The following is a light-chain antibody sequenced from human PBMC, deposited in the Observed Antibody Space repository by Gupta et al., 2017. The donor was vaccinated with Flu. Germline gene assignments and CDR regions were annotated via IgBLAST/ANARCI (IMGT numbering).Light chain of an antibody. V-gene: IGLV2-14*04. Sequence: DGAGYNSVSTYQQRPGTAPKLRINDASYRRSGISNRCSVSKSGNTASLTISGLQAEDDADYYCSSDTSGSTLVVAFGGGTKLTVL. CDR2: DAS. CDR1: DGAGYNS. CDR3: SSDTSGSTLVVA. J-gene: IGLJ2*01.